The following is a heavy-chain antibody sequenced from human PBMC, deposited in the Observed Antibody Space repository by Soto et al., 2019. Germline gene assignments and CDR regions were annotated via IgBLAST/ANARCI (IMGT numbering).Heavy chain of an antibody. V-gene: IGHV3-7*01. Sequence: EVQLVESGGGLVQPGGSLRLSCAASGFTFSSYWMSWVRQAPGKGLEWVANIKQDGSEKYYVDSVKGRFTISRDNAKNSLYLQMNSLRAEDTAVYYCARDRAAASYYYYSMDVWGKGTTVTVSS. D-gene: IGHD6-13*01. J-gene: IGHJ6*03. CDR1: GFTFSSYW. CDR2: IKQDGSEK. CDR3: ARDRAAASYYYYSMDV.